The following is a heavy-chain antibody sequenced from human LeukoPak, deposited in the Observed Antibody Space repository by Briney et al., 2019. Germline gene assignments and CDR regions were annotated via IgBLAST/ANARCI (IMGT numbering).Heavy chain of an antibody. Sequence: AASVKASCKASGFTFTSSAMQWVRQARGQRLEWIGWIVVGSGNTNYAQKFQERVTITRDMSTSTAYMELSSLRSEDTAVYYCAKAVQLWSHFDYWGQGTLVTVSS. J-gene: IGHJ4*02. CDR3: AKAVQLWSHFDY. V-gene: IGHV1-58*02. CDR2: IVVGSGNT. CDR1: GFTFTSSA. D-gene: IGHD5-18*01.